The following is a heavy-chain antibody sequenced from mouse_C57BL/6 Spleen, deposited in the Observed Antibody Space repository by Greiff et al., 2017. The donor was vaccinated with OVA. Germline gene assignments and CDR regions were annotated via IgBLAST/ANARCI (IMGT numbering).Heavy chain of an antibody. Sequence: VQLQQPGAELVKPGASVKLSCKASGYTFTSYWMHWVKQRPGQGLEWIGMIHPNSGSTNYNEKFKSKATLTVDKSSSTAYMQLSSLTSEDSAVHYCASYCGSSYRYFDVWGTGTTVTVSS. CDR1: GYTFTSYW. CDR2: IHPNSGST. V-gene: IGHV1-64*01. J-gene: IGHJ1*03. D-gene: IGHD1-1*01. CDR3: ASYCGSSYRYFDV.